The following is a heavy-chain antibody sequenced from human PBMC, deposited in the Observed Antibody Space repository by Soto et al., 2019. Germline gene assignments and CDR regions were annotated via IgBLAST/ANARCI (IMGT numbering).Heavy chain of an antibody. CDR3: ARGVATIGP. Sequence: QVQLQESGPRLVKPSEPLSLTCTVSGDSISSYYWSWIRQPPGKGLEWIGYSYYSGRNNYNPSLKSRVTISVDTPKNQSSLKLTSVTAADTAVYYCARGVATIGPWGQGTLVTVSS. CDR1: GDSISSYY. V-gene: IGHV4-59*01. CDR2: SYYSGRN. D-gene: IGHD5-12*01. J-gene: IGHJ5*02.